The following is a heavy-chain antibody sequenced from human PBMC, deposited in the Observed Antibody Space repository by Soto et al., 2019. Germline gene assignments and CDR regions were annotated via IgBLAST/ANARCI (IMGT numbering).Heavy chain of an antibody. J-gene: IGHJ6*02. CDR3: ARDLGDVVVVAATQFYGMDV. CDR2: INPSGGST. D-gene: IGHD2-15*01. Sequence: GASVKVSCKASGYTFTSYYMHWVRQAPGQGLEWMGIINPSGGSTSYAQKFQGRVTMTRDTSTSTVYMELSSLRSEDTAVYYCARDLGDVVVVAATQFYGMDVWGQGTTVTVSS. CDR1: GYTFTSYY. V-gene: IGHV1-46*01.